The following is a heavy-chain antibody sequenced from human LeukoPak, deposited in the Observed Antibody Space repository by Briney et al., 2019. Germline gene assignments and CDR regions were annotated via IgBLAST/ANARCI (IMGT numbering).Heavy chain of an antibody. Sequence: PGGSLRLSCAASGFTFSSYAMTWVRQAPGKGLEWVSVISGSGGITYNADSVKGRFTISRDNSKNTLYLEMNSLRAEDTAVYYCAKNPGGVPNWFDPWGQGTLVTVSS. V-gene: IGHV3-23*01. CDR1: GFTFSSYA. D-gene: IGHD3-16*01. J-gene: IGHJ5*02. CDR2: ISGSGGIT. CDR3: AKNPGGVPNWFDP.